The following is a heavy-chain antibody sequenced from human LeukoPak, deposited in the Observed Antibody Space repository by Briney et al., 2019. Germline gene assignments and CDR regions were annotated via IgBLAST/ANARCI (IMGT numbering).Heavy chain of an antibody. V-gene: IGHV3-23*01. CDR1: GFTFSSYA. D-gene: IGHD2-2*01. CDR3: AKFGPLAACSSTSCYPPDAFDI. Sequence: GGSLRLSCAASGFTFSSYAMSWVRQAPGKGLEWVSAISGSGGSTYYADSVKGRFTISRDNSKNTLYLQMNSLRAEDTAVYYRAKFGPLAACSSTSCYPPDAFDIWGQGTMVTVSS. CDR2: ISGSGGST. J-gene: IGHJ3*02.